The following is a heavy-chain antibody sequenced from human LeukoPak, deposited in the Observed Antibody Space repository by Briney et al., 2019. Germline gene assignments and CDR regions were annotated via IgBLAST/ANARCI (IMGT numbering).Heavy chain of an antibody. Sequence: GGSLRLSCAASGFTFSSYWMHWVRQAPGKGLVWVSRINSDGSSTSYADSVKGRFTISRDNAKNSLYLQMNSLRAEDTAVYYCARTRHCSSTSCHLDYWGQGTLVTVSS. CDR1: GFTFSSYW. J-gene: IGHJ4*02. V-gene: IGHV3-74*01. CDR2: INSDGSST. D-gene: IGHD2-2*01. CDR3: ARTRHCSSTSCHLDY.